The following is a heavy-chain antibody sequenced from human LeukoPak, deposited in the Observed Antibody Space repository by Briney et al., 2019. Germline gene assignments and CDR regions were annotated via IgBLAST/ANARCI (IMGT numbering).Heavy chain of an antibody. CDR3: ATGIAAAGNYFDY. Sequence: SETLSLTCTVSGGSISSSSYYWVWIRQPPGKGLEWIGSIYYSGSTYYNPSLKSRVTISVDTSKNQFSLKLSSVTAADTAVYYCATGIAAAGNYFDYWGQGTLVTVSS. CDR1: GGSISSSSYY. CDR2: IYYSGST. J-gene: IGHJ4*02. D-gene: IGHD6-13*01. V-gene: IGHV4-39*01.